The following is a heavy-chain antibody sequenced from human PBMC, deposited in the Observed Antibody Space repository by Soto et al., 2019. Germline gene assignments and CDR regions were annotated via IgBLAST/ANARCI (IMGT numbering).Heavy chain of an antibody. CDR2: IFYSGST. CDR3: VRDSAGGTYSSGYSTEDAFDI. Sequence: SETLSLTCSVSGGSIRSSSYWGWIRQPPGKGLECIGIIFYSGSTNYNPSLKSRVTISVDTSKNQFSLKLSSVTAADTAVYYCVRDSAGGTYSSGYSTEDAFDIWGQGTMVTVSS. D-gene: IGHD3-22*01. CDR1: GGSIRSSSY. V-gene: IGHV4-39*07. J-gene: IGHJ3*02.